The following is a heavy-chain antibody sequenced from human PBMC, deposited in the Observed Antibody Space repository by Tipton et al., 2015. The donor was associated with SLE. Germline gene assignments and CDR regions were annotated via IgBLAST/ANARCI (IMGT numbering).Heavy chain of an antibody. J-gene: IGHJ4*02. D-gene: IGHD6-13*01. CDR3: ARGPQSSPFDY. V-gene: IGHV4-34*01. CDR2: INHSGST. Sequence: LTCAVYGGSFSGYYWSWIRQPPGKGLEWIGEINHSGSTNYNPSLKSRVTISVDTSKNQFSLKLSSVTAADTAVYYCARGPQSSPFDYWGQGTLVTVSS. CDR1: GGSFSGYY.